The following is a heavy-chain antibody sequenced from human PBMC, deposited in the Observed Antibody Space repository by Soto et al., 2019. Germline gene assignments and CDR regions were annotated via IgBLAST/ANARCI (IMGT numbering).Heavy chain of an antibody. Sequence: EVHLVESGGGLAQPGRSLRLSCVASGFSLDHYAMHWVRQAPGKGLEWVSGISWDSGVIDYADSVRGRFTISRDNAQKSLYLQMTGLRAEDTALYYCVKDKVGVYCSGGSCYFDYWAQGSLVTVSS. CDR1: GFSLDHYA. J-gene: IGHJ4*02. CDR2: ISWDSGVI. D-gene: IGHD2-15*01. CDR3: VKDKVGVYCSGGSCYFDY. V-gene: IGHV3-9*01.